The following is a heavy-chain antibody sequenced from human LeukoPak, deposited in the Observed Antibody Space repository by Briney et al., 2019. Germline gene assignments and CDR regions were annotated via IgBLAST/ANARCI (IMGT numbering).Heavy chain of an antibody. Sequence: SVTVSCKASGGTFSSYAISWVRQAPGQGLEWMGRIIPILGIANYAQKFQGRVTITADKSTSTAYMELSSLRSEDTAVYYCASPYSYCSSTSCHYYPYYYGMDVWGQGTTVTVSS. J-gene: IGHJ6*02. CDR1: GGTFSSYA. D-gene: IGHD2-2*01. CDR2: IIPILGIA. CDR3: ASPYSYCSSTSCHYYPYYYGMDV. V-gene: IGHV1-69*04.